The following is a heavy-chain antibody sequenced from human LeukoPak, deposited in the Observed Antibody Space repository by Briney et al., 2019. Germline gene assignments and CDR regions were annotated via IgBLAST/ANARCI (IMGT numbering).Heavy chain of an antibody. Sequence: GGSLRLSCAASGFTFSSYAMSWVRQAPGKGLEWVSDISGSGGSTYYADSVKGRFTISRDNSKNTLYLQMNSLRAEDTAVYYCAKAKGDLWTHDDYWGQGTLVTVSS. CDR2: ISGSGGST. CDR1: GFTFSSYA. D-gene: IGHD3/OR15-3a*01. J-gene: IGHJ4*02. CDR3: AKAKGDLWTHDDY. V-gene: IGHV3-23*01.